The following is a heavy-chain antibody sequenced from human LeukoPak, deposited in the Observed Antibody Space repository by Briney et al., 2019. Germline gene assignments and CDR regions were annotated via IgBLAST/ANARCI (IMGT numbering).Heavy chain of an antibody. CDR2: ISYDGTNK. V-gene: IGHV3-30*03. CDR3: ARDLPSGYSYYYYGMDV. D-gene: IGHD3-10*01. Sequence: GGSLRLSCAASGSTLRTYGIHWVRQAPGKGLEWVAVISYDGTNKYYADSVKGRFTISRDNSKNTLYLQMNSLRAEDTAVYYCARDLPSGYSYYYYGMDVWGQGTTVTVSS. CDR1: GSTLRTYG. J-gene: IGHJ6*02.